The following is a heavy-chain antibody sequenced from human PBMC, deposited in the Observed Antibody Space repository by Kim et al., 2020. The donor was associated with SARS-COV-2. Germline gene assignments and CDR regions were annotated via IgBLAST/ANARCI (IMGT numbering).Heavy chain of an antibody. CDR3: ARAPYSSGWYGVNFDY. CDR1: GYTFTSYA. D-gene: IGHD6-19*01. V-gene: IGHV1-3*01. Sequence: ASVKVSCKASGYTFTSYAMHWVRQAPGQRLEWMGWINAGNGNTKYSQKFQGRVTITRDTSASTAYMELSSLRSEDTAVYYCARAPYSSGWYGVNFDYWGQGTLVTVSS. CDR2: INAGNGNT. J-gene: IGHJ4*02.